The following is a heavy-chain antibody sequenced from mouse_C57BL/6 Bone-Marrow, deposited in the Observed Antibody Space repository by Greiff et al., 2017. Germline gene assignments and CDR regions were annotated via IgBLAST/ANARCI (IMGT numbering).Heavy chain of an antibody. J-gene: IGHJ4*01. CDR3: ARVYYYGRGTYAVEC. D-gene: IGHD1-1*01. CDR1: GYTFTSYW. Sequence: QVQLQQPGAELVMPGASVKLSCKASGYTFTSYWMHWVKQRPGQGLEWIGEIDPSDSYTNYNQKFKGKSTLTVDKSSSTAYMQLGSLTSEDSAVYYCARVYYYGRGTYAVECWGQGTAVTVSS. CDR2: IDPSDSYT. V-gene: IGHV1-69*01.